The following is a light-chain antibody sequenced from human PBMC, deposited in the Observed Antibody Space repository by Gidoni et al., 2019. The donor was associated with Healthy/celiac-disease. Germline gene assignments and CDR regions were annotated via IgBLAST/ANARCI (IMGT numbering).Light chain of an antibody. CDR1: QSISSY. CDR2: AAS. Sequence: QSPSSLSASVGDRVTITCRASQSISSYLNWYQQKPGKAPKLLIYAASSLQSGVPSRFSGSGSGTDFTLTISSLQPEDFATYYCQQSYSTAITFGQGTRLEIK. J-gene: IGKJ5*01. CDR3: QQSYSTAIT. V-gene: IGKV1-39*01.